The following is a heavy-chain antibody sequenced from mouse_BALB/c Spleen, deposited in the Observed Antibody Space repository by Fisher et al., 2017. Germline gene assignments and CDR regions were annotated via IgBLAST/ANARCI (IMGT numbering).Heavy chain of an antibody. CDR3: ASDLRRTGYYAMDY. V-gene: IGHV1-80*01. D-gene: IGHD2-12*01. Sequence: KFKGKATLTADKSSSTAYMQLSSLTSEDSAVYFCASDLRRTGYYAMDYWGQGTSVTVSS. J-gene: IGHJ4*01.